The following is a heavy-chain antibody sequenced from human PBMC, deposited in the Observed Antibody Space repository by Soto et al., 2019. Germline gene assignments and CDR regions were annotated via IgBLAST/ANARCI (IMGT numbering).Heavy chain of an antibody. CDR3: VRVVAIPGYPDN. J-gene: IGHJ4*02. V-gene: IGHV1-69*12. Sequence: QVQLVQSGAEVRQPASSVKVSCKTSGATFSSYAITWVRQAPGQGLEWMGGIVPTVDTSTYAQKFQGRVTXXAXQFTNTVYIELSSLRSDDTAVYYCVRVVAIPGYPDNWGQGTLVTVSS. CDR2: IVPTVDTS. D-gene: IGHD5-12*01. CDR1: GATFSSYA.